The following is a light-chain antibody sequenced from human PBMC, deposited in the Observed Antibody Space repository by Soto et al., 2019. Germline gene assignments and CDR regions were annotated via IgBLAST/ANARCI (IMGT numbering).Light chain of an antibody. CDR3: GSYTSSSTLYV. J-gene: IGLJ1*01. CDR2: DVN. Sequence: QSVLTQPASVSGSPGQSITISCTGTSSDVGGSNYVSWYQQHPGKAPKLMIYDVNNRPSGVSNRCSRSKSGNTASLTISGLQAEDEADYYCGSYTSSSTLYVFGTGTKLTVL. CDR1: SSDVGGSNY. V-gene: IGLV2-14*01.